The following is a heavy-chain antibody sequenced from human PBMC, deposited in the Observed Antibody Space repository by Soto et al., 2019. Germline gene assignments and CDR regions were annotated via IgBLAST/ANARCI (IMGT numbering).Heavy chain of an antibody. J-gene: IGHJ4*02. V-gene: IGHV5-51*01. CDR1: GYSFTSYW. CDR3: ARQPVNYYDSSGYYQPIDY. CDR2: IYPGDSDT. Sequence: PGESLKISCKGSGYSFTSYWIGWVRQMPGKGLEWVGIIYPGDSDTRYSPSFQGQVTISADKSISTAYLQWSSLKASDTAMYYCARQPVNYYDSSGYYQPIDYWGQGTLVTVSS. D-gene: IGHD3-22*01.